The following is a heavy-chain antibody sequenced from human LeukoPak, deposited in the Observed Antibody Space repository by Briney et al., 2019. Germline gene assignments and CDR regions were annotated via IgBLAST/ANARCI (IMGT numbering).Heavy chain of an antibody. V-gene: IGHV3-11*04. CDR1: GFTFSDYY. J-gene: IGHJ4*02. CDR2: ISSSGSTI. D-gene: IGHD3-16*02. Sequence: GGSLRLSCAASGFTFSDYYMSWIRQAPGKGLEWVSYISSSGSTIYYADSVKGRFTISRDNAKNSLYLQMNSLRAEDTAVYYCARDFRPFGGVIDYFDYWGQGTLVTVSS. CDR3: ARDFRPFGGVIDYFDY.